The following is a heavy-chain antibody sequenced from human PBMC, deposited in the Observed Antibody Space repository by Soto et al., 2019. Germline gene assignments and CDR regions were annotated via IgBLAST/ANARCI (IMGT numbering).Heavy chain of an antibody. CDR1: GASITTYY. J-gene: IGHJ4*02. V-gene: IGHV4-59*13. Sequence: SETLSLTCDVSGASITTYYWSWTRQAPGKGLEWIGNVYHTGSTDYNSSLRSRVTISVDTSKNQFSLNMNSVTAADTAVYYCARRLFGSGWTLDSWGQGALVTVSS. CDR3: ARRLFGSGWTLDS. D-gene: IGHD6-19*01. CDR2: VYHTGST.